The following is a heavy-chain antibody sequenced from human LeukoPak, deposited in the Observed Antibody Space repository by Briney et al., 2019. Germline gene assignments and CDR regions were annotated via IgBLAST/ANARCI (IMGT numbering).Heavy chain of an antibody. CDR2: INWNGGST. CDR3: ARDSYSSSWYRGVTYNWFDP. Sequence: PGRSLRLSCAASGFTFSSYSMNWVRQAPGKGLEWVSGINWNGGSTGYADSVKGRFTISRDNAKNSLYLQMNSLRAEDTALYYCARDSYSSSWYRGVTYNWFDPWGQGTLVTVSS. D-gene: IGHD6-13*01. J-gene: IGHJ5*02. CDR1: GFTFSSYS. V-gene: IGHV3-20*04.